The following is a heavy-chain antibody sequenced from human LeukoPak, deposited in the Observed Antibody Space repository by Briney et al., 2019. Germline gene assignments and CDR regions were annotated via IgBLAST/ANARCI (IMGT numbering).Heavy chain of an antibody. D-gene: IGHD4-23*01. CDR3: ARLYGGLDY. CDR2: INHSGST. CDR1: GGSFSGYY. J-gene: IGHJ4*02. V-gene: IGHV4-34*01. Sequence: SETLSLTCAAYGGSFSGYYWSWIRQPPGKGLEWIGEINHSGSTNYNPSLKSRVTISVDTSKNQFSLKLSSVTAADTAVYYCARLYGGLDYWGQGTLVTVSS.